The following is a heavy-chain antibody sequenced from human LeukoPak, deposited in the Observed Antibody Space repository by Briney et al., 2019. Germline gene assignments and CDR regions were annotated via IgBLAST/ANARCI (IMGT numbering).Heavy chain of an antibody. D-gene: IGHD6-13*01. CDR2: IYGSGST. Sequence: SETLSLTCTVSGGSISSYYWSWIRQPAGKGLEWIGRIYGSGSTNYNPSLKSRVTMSVDTSKNQFSLKLSSVTAADTAVYYCARDLRLAAPPDYFDYWGQGTLVTVSS. CDR1: GGSISSYY. V-gene: IGHV4-4*07. CDR3: ARDLRLAAPPDYFDY. J-gene: IGHJ4*02.